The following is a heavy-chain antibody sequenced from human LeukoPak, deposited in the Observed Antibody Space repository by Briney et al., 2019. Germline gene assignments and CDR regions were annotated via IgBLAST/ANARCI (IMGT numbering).Heavy chain of an antibody. CDR1: GFTFSTSW. J-gene: IGHJ4*02. Sequence: GGSLRLSCAASGFTFSTSWMTWDRQAPGKGLEWVANINGDGSLNGHVASVKGRFTISRDNAKNSVYLQMISLRDEDTAVYYCTRDRAYGALDYWGQGTLVTVSS. CDR2: INGDGSLN. CDR3: TRDRAYGALDY. V-gene: IGHV3-7*01. D-gene: IGHD4/OR15-4a*01.